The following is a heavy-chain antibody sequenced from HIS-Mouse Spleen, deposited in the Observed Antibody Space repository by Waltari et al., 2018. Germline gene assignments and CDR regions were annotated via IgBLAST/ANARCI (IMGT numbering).Heavy chain of an antibody. Sequence: QVQLVQSGAEVKKPGASVKVSCKASGYTFTGYYMHWVRQAPGQGLEWMGWINPNSVGTNDAQKFQGRVTMTRDTSISTAYMELSRLISDDTAVYYCARSPSGSSWYDYWGQGTLVTVSS. CDR2: INPNSVGT. CDR3: ARSPSGSSWYDY. CDR1: GYTFTGYY. D-gene: IGHD6-13*01. J-gene: IGHJ4*02. V-gene: IGHV1-2*02.